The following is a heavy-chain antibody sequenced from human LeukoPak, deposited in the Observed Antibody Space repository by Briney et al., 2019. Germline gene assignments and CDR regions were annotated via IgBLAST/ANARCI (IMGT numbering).Heavy chain of an antibody. V-gene: IGHV4-61*01. J-gene: IGHJ1*01. CDR2: IYYSGST. CDR1: GGSVSSGSYY. D-gene: IGHD6-13*01. CDR3: ARYLAAAEYFQH. Sequence: KPSETLSLTCTVSGGSVSSGSYYWSWIRQPPGKGLEWIGYIYYSGSTNYNPSLKSRVTISVDTSKNQFSLKLSSVTAAGTAVYYRARYLAAAEYFQHWGQGTLVTVSS.